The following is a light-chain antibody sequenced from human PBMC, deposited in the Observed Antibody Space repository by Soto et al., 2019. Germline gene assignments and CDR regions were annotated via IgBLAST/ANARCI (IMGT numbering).Light chain of an antibody. CDR2: DAP. V-gene: IGKV3-11*01. J-gene: IGKJ5*01. CDR1: QSVGNNY. CDR3: QQRSNWPLT. Sequence: EIVLTQSPATQSLSPGERATLSCRASQSVGNNYLAWYQQKPGQAPRLLIYDAPNRATGIPARFSGSGSGTDFTLTISSLEPEDFAVYYCQQRSNWPLTFGQGTRLEIK.